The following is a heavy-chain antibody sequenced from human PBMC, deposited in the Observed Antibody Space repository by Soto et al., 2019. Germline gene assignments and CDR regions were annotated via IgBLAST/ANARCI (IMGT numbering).Heavy chain of an antibody. CDR2: IYHSGST. D-gene: IGHD3-22*01. V-gene: IGHV4-38-2*01. CDR3: ASGDSLSFHY. CDR1: GYSISSGYY. Sequence: PSETLSLTCAVSGYSISSGYYWGWIRQPPGKGLEWIGSIYHSGSTYYNPSLKSRVTISVDTSKNQFSLKLSSVTAADTAVYYCASGDSLSFHYWGQATLVTVSS. J-gene: IGHJ4*02.